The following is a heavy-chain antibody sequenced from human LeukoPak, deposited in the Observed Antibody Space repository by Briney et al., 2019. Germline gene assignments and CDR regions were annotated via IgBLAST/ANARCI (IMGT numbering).Heavy chain of an antibody. Sequence: ASVKVSCKASGYTFSGYYVHWVRQAPGHGLEWMGWINPNTGGTNYAQKFQGRVTMTRDTSISTAYMELSRLRSDDTAVYYCARDYHDSSGHTYYFDNWGQGTLVTVSS. CDR1: GYTFSGYY. V-gene: IGHV1-2*02. CDR2: INPNTGGT. J-gene: IGHJ4*02. D-gene: IGHD3-22*01. CDR3: ARDYHDSSGHTYYFDN.